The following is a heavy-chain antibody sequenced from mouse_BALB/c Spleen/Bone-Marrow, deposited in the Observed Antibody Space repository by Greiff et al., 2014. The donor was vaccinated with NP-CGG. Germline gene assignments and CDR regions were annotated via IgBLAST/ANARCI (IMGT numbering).Heavy chain of an antibody. D-gene: IGHD2-14*01. CDR3: ARSIEYRPLTY. CDR1: GYSFTGYN. J-gene: IGHJ3*01. Sequence: VQLKESGPELEKPGASVKISCKASGYSFTGYNMNWVKQTNGKSLEWIGNIDPYYGGISYNQKFKDKATLTVDKSSSTAYVQLKSLTSEDSAVYYCARSIEYRPLTYWGQGTLVTVSA. V-gene: IGHV1-39*01. CDR2: IDPYYGGI.